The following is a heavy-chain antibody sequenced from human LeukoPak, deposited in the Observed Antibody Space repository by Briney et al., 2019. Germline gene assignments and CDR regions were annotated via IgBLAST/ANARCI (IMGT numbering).Heavy chain of an antibody. D-gene: IGHD3-9*01. CDR1: GYTFTSYG. CDR3: ARKVLRYFDWAEGWEEFDY. Sequence: ASVKVSCKASGYTFTSYGISWVRQAPGQGLEWMGWISAYNGNTNYAQKLQGRVTMTTDTSTSTAYMELRSLRSDDTAVYYCARKVLRYFDWAEGWEEFDYWGQGTLVTVSS. CDR2: ISAYNGNT. V-gene: IGHV1-18*04. J-gene: IGHJ4*02.